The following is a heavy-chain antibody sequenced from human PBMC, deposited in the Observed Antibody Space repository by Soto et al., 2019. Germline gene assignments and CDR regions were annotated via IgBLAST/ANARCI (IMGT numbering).Heavy chain of an antibody. CDR2: MYSSGNT. CDR3: ARGLSAATVVTCYFDY. D-gene: IGHD4-17*01. Sequence: QVHLQESGPGLVKPSQTLSLTCTVSGDSISSSDYYWSWIRQPPGKGLEWIGYMYSSGNTYYNPSLKSRLTISVDTSKNQFSLKLNSVTAADTALYYCARGLSAATVVTCYFDYWGQGTLVTVSS. CDR1: GDSISSSDYY. J-gene: IGHJ4*02. V-gene: IGHV4-31*03.